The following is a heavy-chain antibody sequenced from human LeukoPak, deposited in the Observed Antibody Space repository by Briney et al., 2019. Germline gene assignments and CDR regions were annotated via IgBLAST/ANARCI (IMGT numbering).Heavy chain of an antibody. CDR3: AKAPYSSGWYGDY. CDR1: GFMFSNYW. V-gene: IGHV3-7*03. CDR2: IKEDGSEK. J-gene: IGHJ4*02. D-gene: IGHD6-19*01. Sequence: GGSLRLSCAASGFMFSNYWMSWVRQAPGKGLEWVANIKEDGSEKYYVESVKGRFTISRDNAKTSVYLQMNSLRAEDTAVYYCAKAPYSSGWYGDYWGQGTLVTVSS.